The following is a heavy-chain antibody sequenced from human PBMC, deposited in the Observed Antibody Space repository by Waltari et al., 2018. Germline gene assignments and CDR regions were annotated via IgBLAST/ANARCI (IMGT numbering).Heavy chain of an antibody. J-gene: IGHJ3*02. CDR2: IYHSGST. CDR3: ARGAYSSSSGIAFDI. V-gene: IGHV4-4*02. Sequence: QVQLQESGPGLVKPSGTLSLTCAVSGGSIRSSNWWSGVRTPPGKGLEWIGEIYHSGSTNYNPSLKSRVTISVDKSKNQFSLKLSSVTAADTAVYYCARGAYSSSSGIAFDIWGQGTMVTVSS. CDR1: GGSIRSSNW. D-gene: IGHD6-6*01.